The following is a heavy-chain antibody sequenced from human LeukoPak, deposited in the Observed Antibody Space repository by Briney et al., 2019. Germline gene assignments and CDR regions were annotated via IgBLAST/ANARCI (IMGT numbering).Heavy chain of an antibody. CDR3: ARHRPFVGFGESRTFTYYYYGMDI. J-gene: IGHJ6*02. Sequence: PSETLSLTCTVSGGSISSSSYYWGWIRQPPGKGLEWIVSIYYSGSTYYNPSLKSRVTISVDTSKNQFSLKLSSVTAADTAVYYCARHRPFVGFGESRTFTYYYYGMDIWGQGTTVTVSS. D-gene: IGHD3-10*01. CDR2: IYYSGST. V-gene: IGHV4-39*01. CDR1: GGSISSSSYY.